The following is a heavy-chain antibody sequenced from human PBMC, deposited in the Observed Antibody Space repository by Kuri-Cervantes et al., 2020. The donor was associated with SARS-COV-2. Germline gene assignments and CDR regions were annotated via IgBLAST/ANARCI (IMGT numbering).Heavy chain of an antibody. V-gene: IGHV3-23*01. J-gene: IGHJ6*03. CDR2: TSGSGGST. CDR3: AKDWCCTEGYYYMDV. CDR1: GFTFSSYA. D-gene: IGHD2-8*02. Sequence: GGSLRLSCAASGFTFSSYAMSWVRQAPGKGLEWVPATSGSGGSTYYADSVKGRFTISRDNSKNTLYLQMNSLRAEDTAVYYCAKDWCCTEGYYYMDVWGKGTMVTVSS.